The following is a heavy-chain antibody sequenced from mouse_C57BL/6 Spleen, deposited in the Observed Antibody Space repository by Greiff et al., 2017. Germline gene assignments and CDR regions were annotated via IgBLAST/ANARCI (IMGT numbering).Heavy chain of an antibody. V-gene: IGHV5-9*01. CDR3: ARRDDFAWFAY. CDR2: ISGGGNT. D-gene: IGHD2-4*01. J-gene: IGHJ3*01. CDR1: GFTFSSYT. Sequence: EVQGVESGGGLVKPGGSLKLSCAASGFTFSSYTMSWVRQTPEKRLEWVATISGGGNTYYPDSVKGRFTISRDNAKNTLYLQMSSLRSEDTALYYCARRDDFAWFAYWGQGTLVTVSA.